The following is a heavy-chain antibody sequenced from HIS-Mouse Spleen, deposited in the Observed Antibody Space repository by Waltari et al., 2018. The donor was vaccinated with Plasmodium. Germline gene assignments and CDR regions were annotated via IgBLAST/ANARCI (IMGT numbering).Heavy chain of an antibody. V-gene: IGHV4-34*01. Sequence: QVQLQQWGAGLLKPSETLSLTCAVYGGSFSGYYWSWIRQPPGKGLEWIGEINHSGSTNYNPSLKSRVTISVDTSKNQFSLKLSSVTAADTAVYYCARGEYSSSGRAFDIWGQGTMVTVSS. CDR1: GGSFSGYY. J-gene: IGHJ3*02. CDR3: ARGEYSSSGRAFDI. CDR2: INHSGST. D-gene: IGHD6-6*01.